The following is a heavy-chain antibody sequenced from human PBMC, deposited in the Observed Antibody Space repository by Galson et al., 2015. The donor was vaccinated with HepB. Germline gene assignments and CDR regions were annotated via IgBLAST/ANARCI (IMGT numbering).Heavy chain of an antibody. J-gene: IGHJ6*03. CDR3: AKHKGMERANYCMDV. V-gene: IGHV3-23*01. CDR1: GLTFSSFA. D-gene: IGHD1-26*01. CDR2: ISGSARGI. Sequence: SLRLSCAASGLTFSSFAMTWVRQAPGKGLEWVSTISGSARGIFYADSVKGRFTISRDNSKNTLYLQMNSLRAEDTAIYFCAKHKGMERANYCMDVWGTGTTVTDS.